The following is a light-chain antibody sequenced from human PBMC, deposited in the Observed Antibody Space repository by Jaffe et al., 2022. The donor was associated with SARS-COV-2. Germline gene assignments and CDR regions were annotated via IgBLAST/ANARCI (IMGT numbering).Light chain of an antibody. Sequence: EIVMTRSPATLSVSPGERATLSCRASQSVSSNLAWYQQKPGQAPRLLIYGASTRATGIPARFSGSGSGTEFTLTISSLQSEDFALYYCQQYNNWPYTFGQGTKLEIK. V-gene: IGKV3-15*01. CDR1: QSVSSN. J-gene: IGKJ2*01. CDR2: GAS. CDR3: QQYNNWPYT.